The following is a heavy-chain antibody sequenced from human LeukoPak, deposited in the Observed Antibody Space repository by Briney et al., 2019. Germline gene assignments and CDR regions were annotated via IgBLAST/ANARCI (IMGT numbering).Heavy chain of an antibody. CDR1: GFTFSSYG. J-gene: IGHJ5*02. CDR3: AKAPGDSSSTRGSGWSHYNWFDP. D-gene: IGHD6-13*01. V-gene: IGHV3-30*02. CDR2: IRYDGSNK. Sequence: PGGSLRLSCAASGFTFSSYGMHWVRQAPGKGLEWVAFIRYDGSNKYYADSVKGRFTISRDNSKNTLYLQMNSLRAEDTAVYYCAKAPGDSSSTRGSGWSHYNWFDPWGQGTLVTVSS.